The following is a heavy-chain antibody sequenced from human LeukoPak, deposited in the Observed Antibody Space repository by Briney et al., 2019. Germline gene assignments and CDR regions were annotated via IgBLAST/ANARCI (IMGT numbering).Heavy chain of an antibody. CDR3: ARWDSGSYFLDY. D-gene: IGHD1-26*01. Sequence: KPSETLSLTCTVSGGSVSSYYWNWIRQPPGKGLEWIGYIYYSGSTNHNPSLKSRVTISIDTSKNQFSLKLNSVTAADTAVYYCARWDSGSYFLDYWGQGTLVTVSS. CDR2: IYYSGST. CDR1: GGSVSSYY. J-gene: IGHJ4*02. V-gene: IGHV4-59*02.